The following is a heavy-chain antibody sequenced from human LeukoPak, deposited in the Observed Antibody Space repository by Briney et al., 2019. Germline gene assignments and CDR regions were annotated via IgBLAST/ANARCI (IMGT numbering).Heavy chain of an antibody. CDR2: ISWNSGSI. V-gene: IGHV3-9*01. D-gene: IGHD3-3*01. Sequence: GRSLRLSCAASGFTLDDYAMHWVRQAPGKGLEWVSGISWNSGSIGYADSVKGRFTISRDNAKYSLYLQMNSLRAEDTALYYCAKAQYYDFWSGYFDYWGQGTLVTVSS. CDR3: AKAQYYDFWSGYFDY. CDR1: GFTLDDYA. J-gene: IGHJ4*02.